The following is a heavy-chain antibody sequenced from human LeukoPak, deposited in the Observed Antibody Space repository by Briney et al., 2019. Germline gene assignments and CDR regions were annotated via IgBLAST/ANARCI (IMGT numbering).Heavy chain of an antibody. CDR2: IYYSGST. Sequence: SETLSLTCAVYGGSFSGYYWGWIRQPPGKGLEWIGSIYYSGSTYYNPSLKSRVTISVDTSKNQFSLKLSSVTAADTAVYYCARRSGDSRGYYLGAFDIWGQGTMVTVSS. CDR3: ARRSGDSRGYYLGAFDI. J-gene: IGHJ3*02. CDR1: GGSFSGYY. D-gene: IGHD3-22*01. V-gene: IGHV4-39*01.